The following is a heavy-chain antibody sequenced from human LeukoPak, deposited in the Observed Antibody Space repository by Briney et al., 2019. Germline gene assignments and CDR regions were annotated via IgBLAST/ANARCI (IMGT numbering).Heavy chain of an antibody. D-gene: IGHD2-2*01. CDR1: GGTFSSYA. J-gene: IGHJ6*02. V-gene: IGHV1-69*04. CDR2: IIPILGIA. CDR3: AREYCSSTSCYAGNYYYGMDV. Sequence: SVKVSCKASGGTFSSYAISWVRQAPGQGLEWMGRIIPILGIANYAQKFQGRVTITADKSTSTAYKELSSLRSEDTAVYYCAREYCSSTSCYAGNYYYGMDVWGQGTTVTVSS.